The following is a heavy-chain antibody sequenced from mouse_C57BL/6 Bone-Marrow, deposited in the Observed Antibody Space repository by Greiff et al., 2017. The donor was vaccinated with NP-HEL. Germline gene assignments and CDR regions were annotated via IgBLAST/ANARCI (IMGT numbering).Heavy chain of an antibody. J-gene: IGHJ1*03. CDR3: ARHQGLLRWYFDV. D-gene: IGHD1-1*01. V-gene: IGHV1-4*01. CDR2: INPSSGYT. CDR1: GYTFTSYT. Sequence: VQLQESRAELARPGASVKMSCKASGYTFTSYTMHWVKQRPGQGLEWIGYINPSSGYTKYNQKFKDKATLTADKSSSTAYMQLSSLTSEDSAVYYCARHQGLLRWYFDVWGTGTTVTVSS.